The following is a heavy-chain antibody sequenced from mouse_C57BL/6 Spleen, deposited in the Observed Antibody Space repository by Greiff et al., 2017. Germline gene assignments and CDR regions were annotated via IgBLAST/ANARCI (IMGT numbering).Heavy chain of an antibody. J-gene: IGHJ4*01. D-gene: IGHD1-3*01. V-gene: IGHV3-1*01. CDR3: AREGKLNYYMDD. Sequence: EVKLQESGPGMVKPSQSLSLTCTVTGYSITSGYDWHLIRHFPGNKLEWMGYISYSGSTNYNPSLKSRISITNDTSKNHFFRKLNSVTSEDTATYYCAREGKLNYYMDDWGQGTSDTVSS. CDR1: GYSITSGYD. CDR2: ISYSGST.